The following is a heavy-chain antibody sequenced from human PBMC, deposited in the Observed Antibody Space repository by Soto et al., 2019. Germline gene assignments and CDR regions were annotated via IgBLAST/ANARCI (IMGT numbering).Heavy chain of an antibody. CDR3: ARVVLSITRGAFDA. D-gene: IGHD1-20*01. CDR2: ISHSGTS. Sequence: QVQLQESGPGLVKPSGTLSLTCAVSGGSISSSHWWTWVRQSPGKGLEYIGEISHSGTSNSNPSLKSRVTLSVDSSKNHFSLTLTSVTAAHTAVYYCARVVLSITRGAFDAWGEGTPVIVSS. J-gene: IGHJ3*01. V-gene: IGHV4-4*02. CDR1: GGSISSSHW.